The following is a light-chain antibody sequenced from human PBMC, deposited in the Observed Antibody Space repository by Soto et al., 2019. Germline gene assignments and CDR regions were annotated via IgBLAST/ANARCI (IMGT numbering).Light chain of an antibody. CDR3: QQYDNWPRT. V-gene: IGKV3-15*01. CDR2: GSS. CDR1: QSVSSN. J-gene: IGKJ1*01. Sequence: EIVMTQSPATLSVSPGERVTLSCRASQSVSSNLAWYQQKPGQAPRLLFYGSSPKATGIPARFSGSGSGTEFTLTISSLQSEDFAVYYCQQYDNWPRTFGQGTKVEIK.